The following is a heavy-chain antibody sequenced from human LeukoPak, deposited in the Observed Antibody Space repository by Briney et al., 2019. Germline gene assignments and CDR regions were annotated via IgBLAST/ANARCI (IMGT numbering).Heavy chain of an antibody. CDR2: ISDDGSNG. J-gene: IGHJ4*02. V-gene: IGHV3-30*04. D-gene: IGHD1-26*01. CDR1: GFTFSSYA. Sequence: GGSLRLSWEASGFTFSSYAMHWVRQAPGRGLEWVTVISDDGSNGYYAGSVKGRFTISRDNSQNTLHVQMSSLRPEDTAVYYCVREVTSGSFDYWGQGTLVTVSS. CDR3: VREVTSGSFDY.